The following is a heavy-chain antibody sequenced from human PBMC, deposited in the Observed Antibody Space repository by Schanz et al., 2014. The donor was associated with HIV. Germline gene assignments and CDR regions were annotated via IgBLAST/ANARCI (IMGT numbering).Heavy chain of an antibody. D-gene: IGHD1-26*01. CDR2: IWFDGSNK. CDR3: AKRGPYTGRYEYFQQ. J-gene: IGHJ1*01. CDR1: GFTFSSYG. V-gene: IGHV3-33*06. Sequence: QVQVVESGGGVVQPGRSLRLSCAASGFTFSSYGMHWVRQVPGKGLEWVAVIWFDGSNKYYGDSVKGRFTISRDNSKNTVYLQMNSLRAEDTALYYCAKRGPYTGRYEYFQQWGQGTLVTVSS.